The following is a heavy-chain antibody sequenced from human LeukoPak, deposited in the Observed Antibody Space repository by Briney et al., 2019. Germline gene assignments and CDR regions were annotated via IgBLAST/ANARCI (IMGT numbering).Heavy chain of an antibody. D-gene: IGHD3-16*01. Sequence: GASVKVSCKASGYTFTSYDINWVRQATGQGLEWMGWINPNSGGTNYAQKFQGRVTMTRDTSISTAYMELSRLRSDDTAVYYCARDGEYPLALGYWGQGTLVTVSS. CDR3: ARDGEYPLALGY. V-gene: IGHV1-2*02. CDR1: GYTFTSYD. CDR2: INPNSGGT. J-gene: IGHJ4*02.